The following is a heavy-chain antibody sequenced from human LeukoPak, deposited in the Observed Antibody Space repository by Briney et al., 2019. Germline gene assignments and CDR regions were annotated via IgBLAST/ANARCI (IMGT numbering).Heavy chain of an antibody. J-gene: IGHJ3*02. D-gene: IGHD3-3*01. CDR3: AKDWDSWSGYSAFDI. Sequence: PGRSLRLSCAASGFTFSSYGMHWVRQASGRGLEWVAVIWYDGSNKYYADSVKGRLTISRDNSKNTLYLQMNSLRAEDTAVYYCAKDWDSWSGYSAFDIWGQGTMVTVSS. CDR2: IWYDGSNK. V-gene: IGHV3-33*06. CDR1: GFTFSSYG.